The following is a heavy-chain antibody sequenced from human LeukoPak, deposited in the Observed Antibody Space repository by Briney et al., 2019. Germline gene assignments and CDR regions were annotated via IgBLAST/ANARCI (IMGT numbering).Heavy chain of an antibody. Sequence: PGGSLRLSCAASGFTFSDYYMSWIRQAPGKGLEWVSYISSSSSYTNYADSVKGRFTISRDNAKNSLYLQMNSLRAEDTAVYYCARCPGYSYGPDWYFDLWGRGTLVTVSS. CDR1: GFTFSDYY. J-gene: IGHJ2*01. CDR2: ISSSSSYT. D-gene: IGHD5-18*01. CDR3: ARCPGYSYGPDWYFDL. V-gene: IGHV3-11*06.